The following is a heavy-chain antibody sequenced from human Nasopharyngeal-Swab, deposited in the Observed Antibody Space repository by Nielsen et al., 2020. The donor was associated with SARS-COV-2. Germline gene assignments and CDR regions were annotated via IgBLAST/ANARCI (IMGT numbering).Heavy chain of an antibody. CDR1: GGSISSGGSY. D-gene: IGHD6-19*01. J-gene: IGHJ6*02. Sequence: SETLSLTCTVSGGSISSGGSYWAWIRQPPGKGLEWVGSIYYSGSTYYTPSLNSRVTISVDTSKNQFSLKLSSVTAADTAVYYCARDQGWAVAGYYYYYGMDVWGQGTTVTVSS. CDR3: ARDQGWAVAGYYYYYGMDV. V-gene: IGHV4-39*07. CDR2: IYYSGST.